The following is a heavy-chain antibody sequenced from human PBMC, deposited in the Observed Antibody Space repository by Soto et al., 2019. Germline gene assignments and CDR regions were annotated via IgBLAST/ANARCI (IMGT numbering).Heavy chain of an antibody. CDR2: INHSGST. J-gene: IGHJ6*03. CDR3: ARAIVVVPAVRYYYYYMDV. V-gene: IGHV4-34*01. Sequence: PSETLSLTCAVYGGSFSGYYGSWIRQPPGKGLEWIGEINHSGSTNYNPSLKSRVTISVDTSKNQFSLKLSSVTAADTAVYYCARAIVVVPAVRYYYYYMDVWGKGTTVTVSS. CDR1: GGSFSGYY. D-gene: IGHD2-2*01.